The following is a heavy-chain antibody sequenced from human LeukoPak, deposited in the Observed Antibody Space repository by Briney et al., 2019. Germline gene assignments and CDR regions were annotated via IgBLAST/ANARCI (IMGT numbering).Heavy chain of an antibody. CDR1: GFTFSSYS. CDR2: ISSSSSYI. V-gene: IGHV3-21*01. CDR3: ARVNPNYGMDV. J-gene: IGHJ6*02. Sequence: GGSLRLSCAASGFTFSSYSMNWVRQAPGKGLEWVSSISSSSSYIYYADSVKGRFTISRDNAKNSLYLQMNSLRAEDTAVYYCARVNPNYGMDVWGQGTTVTVSS.